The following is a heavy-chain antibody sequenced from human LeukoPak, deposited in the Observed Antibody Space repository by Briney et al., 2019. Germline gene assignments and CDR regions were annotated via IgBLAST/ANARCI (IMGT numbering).Heavy chain of an antibody. CDR3: ARVPYCSSTSCYPMLFDI. V-gene: IGHV4-34*01. CDR1: GGSFSGYY. J-gene: IGHJ3*02. D-gene: IGHD2-2*01. CDR2: INHSGST. Sequence: SESLSLTCAVYGGSFSGYYWSWIRQPPGKGMESTGEINHSGSTNYNPSLKSRVTISVDTSKNQFSLKLSSVTAADTAVYYCARVPYCSSTSCYPMLFDIWGQGTMVTVSS.